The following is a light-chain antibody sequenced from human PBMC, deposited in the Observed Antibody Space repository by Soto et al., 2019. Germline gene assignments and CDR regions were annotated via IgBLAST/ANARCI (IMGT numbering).Light chain of an antibody. J-gene: IGKJ4*01. CDR1: QSISDN. CDR3: QQYKSWPPLT. V-gene: IGKV3-15*01. Sequence: DIVMTQSPAILSVSLGERATLSCLASQSISDNLAWYQQRSGQAPRLLIYGASTRDTGVPARFSGSGSGTEFTLTISRLQSDDFAIYYCQQYKSWPPLTFGGGTKVE. CDR2: GAS.